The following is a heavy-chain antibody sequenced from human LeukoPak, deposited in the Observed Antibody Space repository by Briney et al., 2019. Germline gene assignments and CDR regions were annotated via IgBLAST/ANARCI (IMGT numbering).Heavy chain of an antibody. Sequence: GGSLRLSCAASVFTFSSYSMNWVRQAPGKGLEWVSYISSSSSTIYNADSVKGRFTISRDNAKNSLYLQMNSLRDEDTAVYYCASGDLKGSGGSPNWGQGTLVIVSA. V-gene: IGHV3-48*02. CDR3: ASGDLKGSGGSPN. D-gene: IGHD2-15*01. J-gene: IGHJ4*02. CDR1: VFTFSSYS. CDR2: ISSSSSTI.